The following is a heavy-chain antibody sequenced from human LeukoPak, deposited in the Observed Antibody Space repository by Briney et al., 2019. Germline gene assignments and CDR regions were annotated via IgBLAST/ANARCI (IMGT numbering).Heavy chain of an antibody. CDR1: GFTFSSSA. J-gene: IGHJ4*02. D-gene: IGHD6-19*01. CDR3: AKSGGSSGWLY. CDR2: ISGSGGGT. V-gene: IGHV3-23*01. Sequence: GGSLRLSCAASGFTFSSSAMSWVRQAPGKGLEWLSGISGSGGGTYYADSVKGRFTISRDDSKNTLYLQMHSLRAEDTAVYYCAKSGGSSGWLYWGQGTLVTVSS.